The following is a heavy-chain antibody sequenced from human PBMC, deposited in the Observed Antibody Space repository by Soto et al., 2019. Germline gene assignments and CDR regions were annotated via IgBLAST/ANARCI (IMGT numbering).Heavy chain of an antibody. Sequence: GASVKVSCKASGGTFSSYAISWVRQAPGQGLEWMGGIIPIFGTANYAQKFQGRVTITADESMSTAYMELSSLRSEDTAVYYCARGGTTSLDAFDIWGQGTMVTVSS. CDR2: IIPIFGTA. CDR3: ARGGTTSLDAFDI. CDR1: GGTFSSYA. V-gene: IGHV1-69*13. J-gene: IGHJ3*02. D-gene: IGHD3-16*01.